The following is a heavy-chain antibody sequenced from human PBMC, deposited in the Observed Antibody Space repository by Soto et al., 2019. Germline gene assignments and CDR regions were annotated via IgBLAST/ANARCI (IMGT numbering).Heavy chain of an antibody. D-gene: IGHD3-10*01. J-gene: IGHJ3*02. CDR2: IYHSGST. V-gene: IGHV4-4*02. CDR3: ARAKIRTPMVRDDAFDI. Sequence: QVQLQESGPGLVKPSGTLSLTCAVSGGSISSSNWWSWVRQPPGKGLEWIGEIYHSGSTNYNPSLNSRVTISVDKSKNQFSLKLSSVTAADTAVYYCARAKIRTPMVRDDAFDIWGQGTMVTVSS. CDR1: GGSISSSNW.